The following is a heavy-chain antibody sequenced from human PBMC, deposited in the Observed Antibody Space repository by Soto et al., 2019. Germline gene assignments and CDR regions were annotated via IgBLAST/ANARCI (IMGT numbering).Heavy chain of an antibody. Sequence: GGSLRLSCAASGFTFSNAWMSWVRQAPGKGLEWVGRIKSKTDGGTTDYAAPVKGRFTTSRDDSKNTLYLQMNSLKTEDTAVYYCTTDTKVAWSIAAGTRVDYWGQGTLVTVSS. CDR3: TTDTKVAWSIAAGTRVDY. CDR2: IKSKTDGGTT. J-gene: IGHJ4*02. V-gene: IGHV3-15*01. CDR1: GFTFSNAW. D-gene: IGHD6-6*01.